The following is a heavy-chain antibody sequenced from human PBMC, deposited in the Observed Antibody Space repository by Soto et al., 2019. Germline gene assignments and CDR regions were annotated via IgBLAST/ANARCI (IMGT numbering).Heavy chain of an antibody. Sequence: GGSLRLSCAASGFTFSSYSMNWVRQAPGKGLEWVSSISSSSSYIYYADSVKGRFTISRDNAKNSLYLQMNSLRAEDTAVYYCARVPLYDFWSGDYFDYWGQGTLVTVSS. CDR2: ISSSSSYI. CDR1: GFTFSSYS. D-gene: IGHD3-3*01. CDR3: ARVPLYDFWSGDYFDY. J-gene: IGHJ4*02. V-gene: IGHV3-21*01.